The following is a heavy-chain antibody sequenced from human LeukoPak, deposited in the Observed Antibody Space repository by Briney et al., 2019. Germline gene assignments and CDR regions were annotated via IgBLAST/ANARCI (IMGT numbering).Heavy chain of an antibody. D-gene: IGHD3-22*01. CDR3: AKDRRLGGFDY. V-gene: IGHV3-30*02. CDR2: TRYDGSNK. J-gene: IGHJ4*02. CDR1: GFTFSSYG. Sequence: PGGSLRLSCAASGFTFSSYGMHWVRQAPGKGLEWVAFTRYDGSNKYYADSVKGRFTISRDNSKNTLYLQMNSLRAEDTAVYYCAKDRRLGGFDYWGQGTLVTVSS.